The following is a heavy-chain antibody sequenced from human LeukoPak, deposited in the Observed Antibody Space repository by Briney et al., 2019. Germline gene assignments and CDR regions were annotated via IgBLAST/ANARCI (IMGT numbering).Heavy chain of an antibody. Sequence: ASVKVPCKASGYTFTSYAMHWVRQAPGQRLKWMGWINAGNGNTKYSQKFQGRVTITRDTSAGTAYMELSSLRSEDTAVYYCARGIYGDYFDYWGQGTLVTVSS. CDR1: GYTFTSYA. J-gene: IGHJ4*02. D-gene: IGHD4-17*01. V-gene: IGHV1-3*01. CDR3: ARGIYGDYFDY. CDR2: INAGNGNT.